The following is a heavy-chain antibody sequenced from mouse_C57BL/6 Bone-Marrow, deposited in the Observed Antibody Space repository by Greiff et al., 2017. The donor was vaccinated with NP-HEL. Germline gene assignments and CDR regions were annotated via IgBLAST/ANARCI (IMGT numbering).Heavy chain of an antibody. Sequence: VKLQQPGAELVMPGASVKLSCKASGYTFTSYWMPWVKQRPGQGLEWIGEIDPSDSYTNYNQKFKGKSTLTVDKSSSTAYMQLSSLTSEDSAVYYCAREVLRSYYFDYWGQGTTLTVSS. V-gene: IGHV1-69*01. D-gene: IGHD1-1*01. CDR1: GYTFTSYW. J-gene: IGHJ2*01. CDR2: IDPSDSYT. CDR3: AREVLRSYYFDY.